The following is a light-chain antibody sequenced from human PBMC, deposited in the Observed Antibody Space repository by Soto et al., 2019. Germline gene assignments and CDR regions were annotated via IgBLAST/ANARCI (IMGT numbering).Light chain of an antibody. CDR3: QQYNNWPPIT. J-gene: IGKJ5*01. CDR1: QSAGNF. CDR2: GAS. Sequence: EIVMTQSPATLSVSPGEPASLSCRASQSAGNFLAWYQQKPGQAPRLLIYGASTRATAIPARFSGSGSGTEFTLTISSLQSEDFAVYYCQQYNNWPPITFGQGTRLEIK. V-gene: IGKV3-15*01.